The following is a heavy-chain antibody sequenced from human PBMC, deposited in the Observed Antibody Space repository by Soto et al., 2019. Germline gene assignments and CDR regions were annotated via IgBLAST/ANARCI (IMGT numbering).Heavy chain of an antibody. CDR3: VGRLTSIYNYFDS. CDR2: TYYRSKWYN. V-gene: IGHV6-1*01. J-gene: IGHJ4*02. D-gene: IGHD2-8*01. Sequence: SQTLSLTCAISGDSVSSNTAAWNWIRQSPSRGLEWLGRTYYRSKWYNDYAVSVKSRITINPDTSKNLFSLKLSSVTAADTAIYYCVGRLTSIYNYFDSWGQGTQVTVSS. CDR1: GDSVSSNTAA.